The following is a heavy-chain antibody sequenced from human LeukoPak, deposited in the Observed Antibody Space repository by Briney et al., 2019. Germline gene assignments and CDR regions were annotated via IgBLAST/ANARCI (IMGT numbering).Heavy chain of an antibody. CDR1: GFNFFTYG. J-gene: IGHJ4*02. V-gene: IGHV3-30*18. Sequence: PGGSLRLSCAASGFNFFTYGMRWVRQAPGKGLEWVAVISYDGTNKYCADSVKGRFTISRDNSKNTLYLQMNSLKPEDTAVYYCAKIEYYYDSSGYYYWGQGTLVTVSS. CDR3: AKIEYYYDSSGYYY. D-gene: IGHD3-22*01. CDR2: ISYDGTNK.